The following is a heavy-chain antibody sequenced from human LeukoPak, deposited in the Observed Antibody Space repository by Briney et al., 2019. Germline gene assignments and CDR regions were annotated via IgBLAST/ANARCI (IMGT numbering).Heavy chain of an antibody. CDR2: INSDGSST. CDR3: ARGVGGSSWYLGNSYYYYMDV. V-gene: IGHV3-74*01. CDR1: GFTFSSYG. D-gene: IGHD6-13*01. J-gene: IGHJ6*03. Sequence: GGSLRLSCAASGFTFSSYGMHWVRQAPGKGLVWVSRINSDGSSTTYADSVKGRFTISRDNAKNTLYLQMNSLRAEDTAVYYCARGVGGSSWYLGNSYYYYMDVWGKGTTVTISS.